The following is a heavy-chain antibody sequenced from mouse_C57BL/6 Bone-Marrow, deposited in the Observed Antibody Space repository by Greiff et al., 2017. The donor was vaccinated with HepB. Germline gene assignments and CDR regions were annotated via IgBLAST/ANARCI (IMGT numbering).Heavy chain of an antibody. D-gene: IGHD2-4*01. CDR1: GFNIKNTY. CDR2: IDPANGNT. Sequence: VQLKQSVAELVRPGASVKLSCTASGFNIKNTYMHWVKQRPEQGLEWIGRIDPANGNTKYAPKFQGKATITADTSSNTAYLQLSSLTSEDTAIYYCARKPCGDYDGFAYWGQGTLVTVSA. V-gene: IGHV14-3*01. J-gene: IGHJ3*01. CDR3: ARKPCGDYDGFAY.